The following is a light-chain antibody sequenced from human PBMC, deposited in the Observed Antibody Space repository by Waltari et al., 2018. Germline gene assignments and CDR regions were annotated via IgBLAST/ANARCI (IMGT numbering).Light chain of an antibody. CDR3: QQYGSSPPWT. Sequence: EIVLTQSPGTLSLSPGERATLSCRASQSVSSSYLAWYQQKPGQAPRLLIYGASSKATGRPDRFSGSGSGTDFTLTISRLEPEDVAVYYCQQYGSSPPWTFGQGTKGEIK. CDR1: QSVSSSY. J-gene: IGKJ1*01. CDR2: GAS. V-gene: IGKV3-20*01.